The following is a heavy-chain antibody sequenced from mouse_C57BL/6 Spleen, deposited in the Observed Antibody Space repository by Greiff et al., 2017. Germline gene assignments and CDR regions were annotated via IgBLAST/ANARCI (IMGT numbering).Heavy chain of an antibody. CDR3: ARECDAWFAY. CDR1: GYAFSSSW. Sequence: QVQLQQSGPELVKPGASVKISCKASGYAFSSSWMNWVKQRPGKGLEWIGRLYPGDGDTNYNGKFKGKATLTADKSSSTDYMQLSSLTSEDSAVYFWARECDAWFAYWGQGTLVTVSA. D-gene: IGHD2-3*01. CDR2: LYPGDGDT. J-gene: IGHJ3*01. V-gene: IGHV1-82*01.